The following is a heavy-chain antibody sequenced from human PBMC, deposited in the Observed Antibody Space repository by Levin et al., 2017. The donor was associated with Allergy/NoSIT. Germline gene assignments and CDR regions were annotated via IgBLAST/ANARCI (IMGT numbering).Heavy chain of an antibody. D-gene: IGHD4-17*01. CDR2: VNHRVST. V-gene: IGHV4-34*01. J-gene: IGHJ3*02. Sequence: SETLSLTCAVYGGSFGGYYWSWLRQPPGKSLEWIGEVNHRVSTTYNPSLKSRATISVDTSTNQFSVKLNSVTAADTAVYFCAVFSLRYGAFDIWGQGTMVTVSS. CDR3: AVFSLRYGAFDI. CDR1: GGSFGGYY.